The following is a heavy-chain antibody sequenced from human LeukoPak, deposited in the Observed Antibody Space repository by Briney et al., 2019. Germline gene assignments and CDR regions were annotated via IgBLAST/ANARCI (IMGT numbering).Heavy chain of an antibody. J-gene: IGHJ4*02. CDR3: VIWGDYDVLTGYYVPDY. Sequence: GASLRLSCVASGFTFSNYAMSWVRQAPGKGLEWVSAITGSGTSTYYADSLKGRFTISRDNSKNSVFLQMNSLRHEDTAIYYCVIWGDYDVLTGYYVPDYWGQGTLVTVSS. CDR1: GFTFSNYA. D-gene: IGHD3-9*01. V-gene: IGHV3-23*01. CDR2: ITGSGTST.